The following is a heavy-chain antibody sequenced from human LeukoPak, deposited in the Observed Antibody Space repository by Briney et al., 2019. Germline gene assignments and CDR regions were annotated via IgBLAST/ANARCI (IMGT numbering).Heavy chain of an antibody. Sequence: GGSLRLSCKGSGYSSTSYWIGWVRQMPGKGLEWMGIIYPGDSDTRYSPSFQGQATISADKSISTAYLQWSSLKASDTAMNYCARQKWYSSGCSIWGQGTMVTVSS. CDR3: ARQKWYSSGCSI. CDR1: GYSSTSYW. CDR2: IYPGDSDT. D-gene: IGHD6-19*01. V-gene: IGHV5-51*01. J-gene: IGHJ3*02.